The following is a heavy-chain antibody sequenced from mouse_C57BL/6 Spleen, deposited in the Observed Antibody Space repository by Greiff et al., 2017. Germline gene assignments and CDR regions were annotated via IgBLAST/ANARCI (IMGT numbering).Heavy chain of an antibody. J-gene: IGHJ3*01. Sequence: EVQLQQSGPELVKPGASVKISCKASGYTFTDYYMNWVKQSHGKSLEWIGDINPNNGGTSYNQKFKGKATLTVDKSSSTAYMELRSLTSEDSAVYYCALWLDWFAYWGQGTLVTVSA. CDR3: ALWLDWFAY. D-gene: IGHD2-2*01. CDR1: GYTFTDYY. CDR2: INPNNGGT. V-gene: IGHV1-26*01.